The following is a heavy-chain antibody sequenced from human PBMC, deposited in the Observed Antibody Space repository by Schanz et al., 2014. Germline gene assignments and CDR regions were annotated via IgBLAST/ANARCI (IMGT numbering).Heavy chain of an antibody. CDR3: VKDLQRELLRDDHYYGMDV. CDR2: ITGSGGST. CDR1: GFTFRNYD. V-gene: IGHV3-23*01. J-gene: IGHJ6*02. D-gene: IGHD1-26*01. Sequence: EVQLLESGGGLVQPGGSLRLSCAASGFTFRNYDMRWVRQAPGKGLEWVSTITGSGGSTFYADSVKGRFTTSRDNSKNTMYLQMNSLRAEDTAVYYCVKDLQRELLRDDHYYGMDVWGQGTTVTVSS.